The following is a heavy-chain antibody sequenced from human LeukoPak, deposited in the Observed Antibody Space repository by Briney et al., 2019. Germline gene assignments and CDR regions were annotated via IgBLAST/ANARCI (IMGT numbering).Heavy chain of an antibody. D-gene: IGHD2-21*01. V-gene: IGHV1-2*02. Sequence: ASVKVSCKASGYTFTGYYMHWVRQAPGQGLEWMGWINPNSGGTNYAQKFQGRVTMTRDTSISTAYMGLSRLRSDDTAVYYCARDFAIRDWFDPWGQGTLVTVSS. J-gene: IGHJ5*02. CDR2: INPNSGGT. CDR3: ARDFAIRDWFDP. CDR1: GYTFTGYY.